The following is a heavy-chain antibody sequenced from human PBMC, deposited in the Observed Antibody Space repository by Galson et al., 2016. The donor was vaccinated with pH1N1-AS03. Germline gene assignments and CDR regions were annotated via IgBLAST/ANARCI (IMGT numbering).Heavy chain of an antibody. CDR1: NYSINSGYY. D-gene: IGHD2-2*01. Sequence: ETLSLTCGVSNYSINSGYYWGWIRQPPGKGLEWIGSIHHGGSTYYTPSLKSRVSFSVGTSKHQFSLKLSSVTAADTAVYYCARMSAANFDYWGQGTLVTVS. V-gene: IGHV4-38-2*01. J-gene: IGHJ4*02. CDR2: IHHGGST. CDR3: ARMSAANFDY.